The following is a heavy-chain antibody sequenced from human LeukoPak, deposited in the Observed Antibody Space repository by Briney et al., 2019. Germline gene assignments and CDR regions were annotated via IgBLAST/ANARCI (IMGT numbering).Heavy chain of an antibody. Sequence: PSETLSLTCTVSGGSISSYYWSWIRQPPGKGLEWIGYIYYSGGTNYNPSLKSRVTISVDTSKNQFSLKLSSVTAADAAVYYCAREGVPGGWFDPWGQGTLVAVSS. CDR2: IYYSGGT. CDR1: GGSISSYY. D-gene: IGHD3-10*01. J-gene: IGHJ5*02. V-gene: IGHV4-59*01. CDR3: AREGVPGGWFDP.